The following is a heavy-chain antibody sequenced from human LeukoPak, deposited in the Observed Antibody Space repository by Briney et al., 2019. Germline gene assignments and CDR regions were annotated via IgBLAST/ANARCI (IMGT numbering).Heavy chain of an antibody. CDR2: ISGSGGST. D-gene: IGHD2/OR15-2a*01. V-gene: IGHV3-23*01. J-gene: IGHJ5*02. CDR3: AKDSVLGRPNWFDP. CDR1: GLTFSNYD. Sequence: GGSLRLSCVVPGLTFSNYDMSWVRQAPGKGLEWVSAISGSGGSTYYADSVKGRFTISRDNSKNTLYLQMNSLRAEDTAVYYCAKDSVLGRPNWFDPWGQGTLVTVSS.